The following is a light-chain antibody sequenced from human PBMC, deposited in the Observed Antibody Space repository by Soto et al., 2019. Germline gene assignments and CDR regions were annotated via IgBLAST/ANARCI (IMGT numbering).Light chain of an antibody. Sequence: QSALTQPASVSASPGQSITISCTGTSSDVGGQKLVSWYQQHPGKAPKVLLYEGSERPSGVSDRFSGSKSGNTASLTISGLQAEDEADYYCCSYAGSTTWVFGGGTKLTVL. J-gene: IGLJ3*02. CDR2: EGS. V-gene: IGLV2-23*01. CDR3: CSYAGSTTWV. CDR1: SSDVGGQKL.